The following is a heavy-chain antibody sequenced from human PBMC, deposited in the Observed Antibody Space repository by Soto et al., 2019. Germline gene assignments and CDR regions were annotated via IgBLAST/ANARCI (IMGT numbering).Heavy chain of an antibody. CDR2: IYSSGKT. CDR1: GGSISSGYYY. J-gene: IGHJ4*02. V-gene: IGHV4-30-4*01. CDR3: ARDEGYYYGSG. Sequence: QVQLQESGPGLVKPSQTLSLTCTVSGGSISSGYYYWSWIRQPPGKGLEWIGYIYSSGKTYYNPSLKSRPTMSVDTSKNQFSLKLSSVTAADTAVYYCARDEGYYYGSGWGQGTLVTVSS. D-gene: IGHD3-10*01.